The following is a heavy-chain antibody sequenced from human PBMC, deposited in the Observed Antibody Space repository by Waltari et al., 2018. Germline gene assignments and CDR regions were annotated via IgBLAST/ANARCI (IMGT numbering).Heavy chain of an antibody. CDR2: ISYSGIT. CDR3: VRGCAGGACYSDTYYSMDV. J-gene: IGHJ6*03. V-gene: IGHV4-59*04. D-gene: IGHD2-21*02. Sequence: QVQLQESGPGLVKPSEPLSLTCTVSGGSIHNYFWSWIRQPPGKSLEWIGYISYSGITDYNSPLESRVTMSVDTSRSQFSLKLRSVTDADTATYYCVRGCAGGACYSDTYYSMDVWGKGTTVTVSS. CDR1: GGSIHNYF.